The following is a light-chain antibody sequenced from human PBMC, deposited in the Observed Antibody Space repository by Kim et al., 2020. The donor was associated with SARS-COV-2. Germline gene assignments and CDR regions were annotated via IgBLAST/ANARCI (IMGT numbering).Light chain of an antibody. V-gene: IGKV3-20*01. J-gene: IGKJ5*01. Sequence: EIVLTQSPGTLSLSPGERATLSCRASQSVSSSYLALYQKKPDQAPRLLIYGASSRATGIPDRFSGSGSGTDFTLTISRLEPEDFAVYFCQQYGSSFTFGQGTRLEIK. CDR2: GAS. CDR1: QSVSSSY. CDR3: QQYGSSFT.